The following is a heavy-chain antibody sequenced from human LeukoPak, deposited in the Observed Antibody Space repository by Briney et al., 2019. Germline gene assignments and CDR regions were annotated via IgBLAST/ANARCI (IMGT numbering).Heavy chain of an antibody. CDR1: GFTFSSYG. CDR3: AKEGAYCSSTSCYYLREYYYYYYMDV. V-gene: IGHV3-30*02. Sequence: GGSLRLSCAASGFTFSSYGMHWVRQAPGKGLEWVAFIRYDGSNKYYADSVKGRFTISRDNSKNTLYLQMNSLRAEDTAVYYCAKEGAYCSSTSCYYLREYYYYYYMDVWGKGTTVTISS. D-gene: IGHD2-2*01. J-gene: IGHJ6*03. CDR2: IRYDGSNK.